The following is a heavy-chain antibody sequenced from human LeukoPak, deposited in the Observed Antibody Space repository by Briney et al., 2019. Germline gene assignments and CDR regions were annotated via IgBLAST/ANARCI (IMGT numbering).Heavy chain of an antibody. CDR1: GFTFSSHG. Sequence: GGSLRLSCAASGFTFSSHGMSWVRQAPGKGLEWVSYISSSSSTIYYADSVKGRFTISRDNAKNSLYLQMNSLRAEDTAVYYCARGSSSSTDAYYYYMDVWGKGTTVTVSS. CDR3: ARGSSSSTDAYYYYMDV. CDR2: ISSSSSTI. V-gene: IGHV3-48*01. D-gene: IGHD6-6*01. J-gene: IGHJ6*03.